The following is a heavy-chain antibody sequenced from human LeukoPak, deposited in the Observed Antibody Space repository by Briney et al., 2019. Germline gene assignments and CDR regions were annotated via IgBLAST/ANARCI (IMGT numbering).Heavy chain of an antibody. CDR2: ISYDGNNK. D-gene: IGHD6-13*01. Sequence: GGSLRLSCAGPGFTFSSYAMHWVRQAPGKGLEWVAVISYDGNNKYYADSVKGRFTISRDNSKNTLYLQMNSLRAEDTAAYYCARDVYSIRWYSPGYWGQGTLVTVSS. V-gene: IGHV3-30*01. J-gene: IGHJ4*02. CDR1: GFTFSSYA. CDR3: ARDVYSIRWYSPGY.